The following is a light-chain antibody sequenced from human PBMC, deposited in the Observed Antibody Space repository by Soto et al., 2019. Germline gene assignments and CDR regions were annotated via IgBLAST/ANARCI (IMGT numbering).Light chain of an antibody. V-gene: IGKV3-15*01. Sequence: EIVMTQSPSTLSVSPCERATRACRASQSVSSNLAWYQQKPGQAPRLLIYGASTRATGIPARFSGSGSGTEFTLTISSLQSEDFAVYYCQQYKGELTFGGGTKVDIK. CDR1: QSVSSN. CDR3: QQYKGELT. J-gene: IGKJ4*01. CDR2: GAS.